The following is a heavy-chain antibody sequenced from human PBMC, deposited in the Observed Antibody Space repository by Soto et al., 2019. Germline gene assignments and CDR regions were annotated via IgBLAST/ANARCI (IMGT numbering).Heavy chain of an antibody. CDR1: GFTFSSYG. CDR3: AKKYCSRTSCYFTIDY. CDR2: ISYDGNNK. Sequence: QVQLVESGGGVVQPGRSLRLSCVASGFTFSSYGMHWVRQAPGKGLEWVAVISYDGNNKYYADSVKSRFTISRDNSKNTLYLQMNSLRAEDTAVYYCAKKYCSRTSCYFTIDYWGQGTLVTVSS. J-gene: IGHJ4*02. D-gene: IGHD2-2*01. V-gene: IGHV3-30*18.